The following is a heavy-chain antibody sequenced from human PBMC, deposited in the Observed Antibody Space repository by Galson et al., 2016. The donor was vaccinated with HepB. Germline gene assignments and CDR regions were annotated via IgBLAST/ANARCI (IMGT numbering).Heavy chain of an antibody. CDR3: ARNLRPPGYYGMDV. CDR1: GFTFSNYG. V-gene: IGHV3-33*08. Sequence: SLRLSCAASGFTFSNYGMHWVRQAPGKGLEWVAVIWYDGSNKYYADSVKGRFTISRDNSKNTLYLQMNSLRAEDTAVYYCARNLRPPGYYGMDVWGQGTTVTVSS. J-gene: IGHJ6*02. D-gene: IGHD6-25*01. CDR2: IWYDGSNK.